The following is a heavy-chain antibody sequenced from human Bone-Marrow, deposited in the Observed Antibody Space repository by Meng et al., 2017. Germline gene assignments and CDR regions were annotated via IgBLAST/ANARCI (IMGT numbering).Heavy chain of an antibody. V-gene: IGHV4-34*01. D-gene: IGHD4-17*01. CDR2: INHSGST. CDR3: ARGRVTTVTTPNWYFDL. CDR1: GGSFSGYY. Sequence: HLKQGVAETLRHSGTLSLTCCVYGGSFSGYYWSWIGQPPGKGLEWMGEINHSGSTNYNPSLKSRVTISVDTSKNQFSLKLSSVTAADTAVYYCARGRVTTVTTPNWYFDLWGRGTLVTVSS. J-gene: IGHJ2*01.